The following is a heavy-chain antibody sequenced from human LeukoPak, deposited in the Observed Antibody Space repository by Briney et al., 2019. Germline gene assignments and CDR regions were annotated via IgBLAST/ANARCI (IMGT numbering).Heavy chain of an antibody. CDR1: GFTFSSYE. V-gene: IGHV3-48*03. CDR2: ISSSGSTI. J-gene: IGHJ3*02. CDR3: ARDGKQWLSEIDAFDI. Sequence: RTGGSLRLSCAASGFTFSSYEMNWVRQAPGKGLEWVSYISSSGSTIYYADSVKGRFTISRDNAKNSLYLQMNSLRAEDTAVYYCARDGKQWLSEIDAFDIWGQGTMVTVSS. D-gene: IGHD6-19*01.